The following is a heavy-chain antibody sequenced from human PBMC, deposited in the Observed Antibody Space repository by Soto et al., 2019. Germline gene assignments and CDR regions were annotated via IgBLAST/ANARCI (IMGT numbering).Heavy chain of an antibody. CDR1: GFTFDDYN. Sequence: GGSLRLSCAASGFTFDDYNMHWVRQAPGKGLEWVSLISRDGTNTNYAESVKGRFTISRDNSKNSLYLQMNSLRTKDTALYYCVKETYYYDVSSYYPLGSWGQGTLVTVSS. CDR2: ISRDGTNT. V-gene: IGHV3-43*01. J-gene: IGHJ5*02. CDR3: VKETYYYDVSSYYPLGS. D-gene: IGHD3-22*01.